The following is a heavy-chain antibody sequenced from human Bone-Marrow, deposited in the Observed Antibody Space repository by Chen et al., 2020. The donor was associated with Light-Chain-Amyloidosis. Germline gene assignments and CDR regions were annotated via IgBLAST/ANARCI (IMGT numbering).Heavy chain of an antibody. V-gene: IGHV4-34*01. J-gene: IGHJ5*02. CDR3: ARSRPFYGSGSYYTLWWFDP. CDR1: GGSFSGYC. Sequence: QVQLQQLGAGLLKPSETLSLTCAVYGGSFSGYCWSWVRQPPGTVLEWIGEINQSGSTNYNPSLKSRVTISVDTSKNQFSLKLSSVTAADTAVYYCARSRPFYGSGSYYTLWWFDPWGQGTLVTVSS. D-gene: IGHD3-10*01. CDR2: INQSGST.